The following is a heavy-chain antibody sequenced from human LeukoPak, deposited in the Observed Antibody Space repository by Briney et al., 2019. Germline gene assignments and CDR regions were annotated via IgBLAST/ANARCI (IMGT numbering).Heavy chain of an antibody. CDR3: GRGGGRRYDAFDI. D-gene: IGHD3-16*01. CDR2: MYYSGST. Sequence: SETLSLTCTVSGGSISSYYWSWIRQPPGKGLEWIGYMYYSGSTNYNPSLKSRVTISVDTSKNQFSLKPSSVTAADTAVYYCGRGGGRRYDAFDIWGQGTMVTVSS. V-gene: IGHV4-59*01. CDR1: GGSISSYY. J-gene: IGHJ3*02.